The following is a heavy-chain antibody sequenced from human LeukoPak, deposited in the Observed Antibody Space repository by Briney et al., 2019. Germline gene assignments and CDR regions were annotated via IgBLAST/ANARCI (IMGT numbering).Heavy chain of an antibody. CDR2: IYHNGGT. V-gene: IGHV4-59*08. J-gene: IGHJ4*02. CDR3: ARHLRAVAGGRYFDY. D-gene: IGHD6-19*01. CDR1: GGSISGYY. Sequence: PSETLSLTCTLSGGSISGYYWSWIRQPPGKGLEWIGYIYHNGGTNYNPSLQSRLTISVDTSKNQFSLKLSSVTAADTAVYYCARHLRAVAGGRYFDYWGQGTQVTVSS.